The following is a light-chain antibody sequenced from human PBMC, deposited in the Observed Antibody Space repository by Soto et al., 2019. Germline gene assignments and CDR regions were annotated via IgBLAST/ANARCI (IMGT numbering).Light chain of an antibody. Sequence: AIEMTQSPSSLSASVGDRVNITCRASQGIGSDLAWYQQRPGKAPKLLIYAVSNLQNGVPSRFSGSGSGTDFTLTITSLQPEDFATYYCLQDYNYLTFGGGTKVESK. CDR2: AVS. CDR3: LQDYNYLT. J-gene: IGKJ4*01. V-gene: IGKV1-6*01. CDR1: QGIGSD.